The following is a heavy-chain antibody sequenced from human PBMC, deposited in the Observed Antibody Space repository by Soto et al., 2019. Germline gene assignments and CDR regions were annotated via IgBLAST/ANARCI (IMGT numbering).Heavy chain of an antibody. V-gene: IGHV1-69*13. Sequence: SVKVSCKASGGTFSSYAISWVRQAPGQGLEWMGGIIPIFGTANYAQKFQGRVTITADESTSTAYMELSSLRSEDTAVYYCARGYYDSSGYRYFDYWGQGTLVTVSS. J-gene: IGHJ4*02. CDR3: ARGYYDSSGYRYFDY. CDR1: GGTFSSYA. CDR2: IIPIFGTA. D-gene: IGHD3-22*01.